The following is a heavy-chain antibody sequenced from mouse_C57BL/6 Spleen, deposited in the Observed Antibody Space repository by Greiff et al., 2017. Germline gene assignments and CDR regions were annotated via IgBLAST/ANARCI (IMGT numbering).Heavy chain of an antibody. Sequence: VQLQQSGPELVKPGASVKISCKASGYTFTDYYMNWVKQSHGKSLEWIGDINPNNGGTSYNQKFKGKATLTVDKSSSTAYMELRSLTSEDSAVYYCARGNYDYDEGYYFDNWGQGTTLTVSS. CDR2: INPNNGGT. J-gene: IGHJ2*01. CDR3: ARGNYDYDEGYYFDN. CDR1: GYTFTDYY. V-gene: IGHV1-26*01. D-gene: IGHD2-4*01.